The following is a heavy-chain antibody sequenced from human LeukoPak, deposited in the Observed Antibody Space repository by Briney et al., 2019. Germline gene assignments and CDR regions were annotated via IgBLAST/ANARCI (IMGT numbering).Heavy chain of an antibody. Sequence: PSETLSLTCTVSGGSISSSSYYWGWIRQPPGKGLEWIGSIYYSGSTYYNPSLKSRVTISVDTSKNQFSLKLSSVTAADTAVYYCARQREDYYDSSGYPDYFDYWGQGTLVTVSS. J-gene: IGHJ4*02. CDR2: IYYSGST. CDR1: GGSISSSSYY. CDR3: ARQREDYYDSSGYPDYFDY. V-gene: IGHV4-39*01. D-gene: IGHD3-22*01.